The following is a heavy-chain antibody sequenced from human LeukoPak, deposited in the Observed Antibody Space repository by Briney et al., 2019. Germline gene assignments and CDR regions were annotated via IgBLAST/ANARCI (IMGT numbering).Heavy chain of an antibody. CDR3: ARVGVRGAAGAFDI. CDR1: GGSISTNY. V-gene: IGHV4-59*08. Sequence: SETLSLTCTVSGGSISTNYWSWIRQPPGKGLEWIGYIYYTGSTNYNPSLKSRVTISVDTSKNQFSLKLSSVTAADTAVYYCARVGVRGAAGAFDIWGQGTMVPVSS. J-gene: IGHJ3*02. D-gene: IGHD3-10*01. CDR2: IYYTGST.